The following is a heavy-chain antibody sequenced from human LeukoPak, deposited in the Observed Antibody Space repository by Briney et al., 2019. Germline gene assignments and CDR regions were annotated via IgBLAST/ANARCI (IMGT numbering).Heavy chain of an antibody. Sequence: SETLSLTCAVYGGSFSGYYWSWIRQPPGKGLEWIGEINHSGSTNYSPSLKSRVTISVDTSKNQFSLKLSSVTAADTAVYYCARVPADILTGPLNWFDPWGQGTLVTVSS. CDR3: ARVPADILTGPLNWFDP. V-gene: IGHV4-34*01. J-gene: IGHJ5*02. CDR1: GGSFSGYY. D-gene: IGHD3-9*01. CDR2: INHSGST.